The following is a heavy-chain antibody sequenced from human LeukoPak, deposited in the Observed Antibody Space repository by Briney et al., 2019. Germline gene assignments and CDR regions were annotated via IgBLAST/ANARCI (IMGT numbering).Heavy chain of an antibody. CDR3: ARGDYFDRAFDV. CDR1: GFTFNNYA. CDR2: VSGSGGST. J-gene: IGHJ3*01. Sequence: GGSLRLSCVASGFTFNNYAMSWVRQAPGKGLEWVSAVSGSGGSTYYADSVKGRLTISRDNSKNTLSLQVNSLRAEDTAVYYCARGDYFDRAFDVWGQGTTITVSS. D-gene: IGHD3-22*01. V-gene: IGHV3-23*01.